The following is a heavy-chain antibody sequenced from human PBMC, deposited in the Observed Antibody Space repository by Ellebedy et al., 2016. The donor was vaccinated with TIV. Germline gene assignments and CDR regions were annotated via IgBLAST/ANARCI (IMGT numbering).Heavy chain of an antibody. J-gene: IGHJ3*02. Sequence: SETLSLXCAVYGGSFSGYDWSWIRQPPGKGLEWIGEINHSGSTNYNPSLKSRVTISVDTSKNQFSLKLSSVTAADTAVYYCARGRGTIFGVVIHHDAFDIWGQGTMVTVSS. D-gene: IGHD3-3*01. CDR2: INHSGST. CDR1: GGSFSGYD. CDR3: ARGRGTIFGVVIHHDAFDI. V-gene: IGHV4-34*01.